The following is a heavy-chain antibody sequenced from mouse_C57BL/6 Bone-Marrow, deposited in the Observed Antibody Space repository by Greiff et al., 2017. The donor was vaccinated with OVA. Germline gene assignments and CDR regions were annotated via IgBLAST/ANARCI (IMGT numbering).Heavy chain of an antibody. CDR1: GYTFTSYG. D-gene: IGHD4-1*01. V-gene: IGHV1-58*01. Sequence: EVQLQQSGAELVRPGSSVKMSCKTSGYTFTSYGINWVKQRPGQGLEWIGYIYIGNGYTEYNKKFKGKATLTSDTSSSTAYMQLSSLTSEDSAIYFCAINWDRFDYWGQGTTLTVSS. J-gene: IGHJ2*01. CDR2: IYIGNGYT. CDR3: AINWDRFDY.